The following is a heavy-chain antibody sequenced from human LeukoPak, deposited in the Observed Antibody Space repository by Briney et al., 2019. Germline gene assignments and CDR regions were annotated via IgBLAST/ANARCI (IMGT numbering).Heavy chain of an antibody. V-gene: IGHV3-74*01. CDR2: IKSDGSDT. Sequence: GGSLRLSCAASGFTFSSYWMHWVRQAPGRGLVWVSRIKSDGSDTTYADSVKGRFTISRDNAKNTLYLQMNSLRAEDTAVYYCARDNYYGLGRPDYWGQGTLVTVSS. CDR1: GFTFSSYW. CDR3: ARDNYYGLGRPDY. D-gene: IGHD3-10*01. J-gene: IGHJ4*02.